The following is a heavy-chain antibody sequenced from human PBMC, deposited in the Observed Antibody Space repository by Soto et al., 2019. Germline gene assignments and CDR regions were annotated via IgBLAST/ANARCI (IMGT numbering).Heavy chain of an antibody. CDR2: IYYSGST. J-gene: IGHJ6*02. Sequence: QVQLQESGPGLVKPSQTLSLTCTVSGGSISSGGYYWSWIRQHPGKGLEWIGYIYYSGSTYYNPSLKSRVTISVDTSKNQSSLKLSSVTAADTAVYYCARDYDSSPYYGMDVWGQGTTVTVSS. V-gene: IGHV4-31*03. CDR3: ARDYDSSPYYGMDV. D-gene: IGHD3-22*01. CDR1: GGSISSGGYY.